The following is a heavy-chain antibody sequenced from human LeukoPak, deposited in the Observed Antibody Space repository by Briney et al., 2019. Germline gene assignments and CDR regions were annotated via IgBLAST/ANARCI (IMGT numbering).Heavy chain of an antibody. CDR1: GGTFSSYA. J-gene: IGHJ6*02. Sequence: ASVKVSCKASGGTFSSYAISWVRQAPGQGLEWMGWISAYNGNTNYAQKLQGRVTMTTDTSTSTAYMELRSLRSDDTAVYYCARDFATVTTYSYYYGMDVWGQGTTVTVSS. V-gene: IGHV1-18*01. D-gene: IGHD4-11*01. CDR2: ISAYNGNT. CDR3: ARDFATVTTYSYYYGMDV.